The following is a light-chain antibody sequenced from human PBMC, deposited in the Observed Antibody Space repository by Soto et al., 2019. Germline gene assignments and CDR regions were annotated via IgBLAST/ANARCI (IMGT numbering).Light chain of an antibody. CDR1: SSDVGGYDY. J-gene: IGLJ2*01. CDR3: QSYDPSLSAVV. Sequence: QSALTQPRSVSGSPGQSVTISCTGTSSDVGGYDYVSWYQQHPGKAPRLMIHDVSKRPSGVPDRFSGSKSGNTASLTISGLQAEDEADYYCQSYDPSLSAVVFGGGTKVTVL. V-gene: IGLV2-11*01. CDR2: DVS.